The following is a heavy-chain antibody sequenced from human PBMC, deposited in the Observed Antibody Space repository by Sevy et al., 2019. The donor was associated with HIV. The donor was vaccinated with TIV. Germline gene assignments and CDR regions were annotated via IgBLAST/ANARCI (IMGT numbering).Heavy chain of an antibody. CDR1: GFTFSSYS. Sequence: GGSLRLSCAASGFTFSSYSMNWVRQAPGKGLEWVSYISSSSSTIYYADSVKGRFTISRDNAKNSLYLQMNSLRDEDKGGYYCAGDTEAEFDYWGQGTLVTVSS. CDR3: AGDTEAEFDY. CDR2: ISSSSSTI. J-gene: IGHJ4*02. V-gene: IGHV3-48*02.